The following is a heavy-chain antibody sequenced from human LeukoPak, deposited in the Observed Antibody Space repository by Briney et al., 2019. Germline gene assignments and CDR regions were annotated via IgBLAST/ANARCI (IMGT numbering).Heavy chain of an antibody. V-gene: IGHV4-39*01. J-gene: IGHJ4*02. CDR2: IYYSGST. Sequence: SETLSLTCTVPGGSISSSSYYWGWIRQPPGKGLEWIGSIYYSGSTYYNPSLKSRVTISVDTSKNQFSLKLSSVTAADTAVYYCARHAYDYVWGSYRQYYFDYWGQGTLVTVSS. CDR1: GGSISSSSYY. CDR3: ARHAYDYVWGSYRQYYFDY. D-gene: IGHD3-16*02.